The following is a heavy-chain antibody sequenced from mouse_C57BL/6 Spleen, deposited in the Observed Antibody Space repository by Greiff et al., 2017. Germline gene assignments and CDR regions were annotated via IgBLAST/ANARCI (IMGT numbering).Heavy chain of an antibody. D-gene: IGHD1-3*01. CDR3: ARHSGAYDEYYFDY. CDR1: GYTFTSYT. CDR2: INPSSGYT. Sequence: VQLQQSGAELARPGASVKMSCKASGYTFTSYTMHWVKQRPGQGLEWIGYINPSSGYTKYNQKFKDKATLTADKSSSTAYMQLSSLTSEDSSVYYCARHSGAYDEYYFDYWGQGTTLTVSS. V-gene: IGHV1-4*01. J-gene: IGHJ2*01.